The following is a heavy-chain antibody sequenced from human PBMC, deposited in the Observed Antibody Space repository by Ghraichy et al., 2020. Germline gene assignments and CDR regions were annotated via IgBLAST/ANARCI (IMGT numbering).Heavy chain of an antibody. CDR3: ARGRPGDTAMVTYPDD. CDR2: IYYSGST. J-gene: IGHJ4*02. Sequence: SETLSLTCTVSGGSISSYYWSWIRQPPGKGLEWIGYIYYSGSTNYNPSLKSRVTISVDTSKNQFSLKLSSVTAEDTAVYYCARGRPGDTAMVTYPDDCGQRTLVTVSS. V-gene: IGHV4-59*01. D-gene: IGHD5-18*01. CDR1: GGSISSYY.